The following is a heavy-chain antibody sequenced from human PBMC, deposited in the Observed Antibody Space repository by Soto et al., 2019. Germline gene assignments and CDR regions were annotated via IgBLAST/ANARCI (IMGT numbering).Heavy chain of an antibody. D-gene: IGHD3-22*01. CDR2: IDWDDDK. CDR3: ARVFVYYDSSGYYPSYYGMDV. V-gene: IGHV2-70*01. J-gene: IGHJ6*02. Sequence: SGPTLVNPAQTLTLTCTFSGFSLRTSGMCVSWIRQPPGKALEWLALIDWDDDKYYSTSLKTRLTISKDTSKNQVVLTMTNMDPVDTATYYCARVFVYYDSSGYYPSYYGMDVWGQGTTVTVSS. CDR1: GFSLRTSGMC.